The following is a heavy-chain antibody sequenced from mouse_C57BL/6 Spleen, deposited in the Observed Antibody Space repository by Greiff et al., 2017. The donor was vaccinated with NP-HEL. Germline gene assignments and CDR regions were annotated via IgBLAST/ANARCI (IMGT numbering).Heavy chain of an antibody. CDR1: GYSITSGYY. J-gene: IGHJ2*01. V-gene: IGHV3-6*01. D-gene: IGHD2-4*01. Sequence: ESGPGLVKPSQSLSLTCSVTGYSITSGYYWNWIRQFPGNKLEWMGYISYDGSNNYNPSLKNRISITRDTSKNQFFLKLNSVTTEDTATYYCARVHYDYDRDYFDYWGQGTTLTVSS. CDR3: ARVHYDYDRDYFDY. CDR2: ISYDGSN.